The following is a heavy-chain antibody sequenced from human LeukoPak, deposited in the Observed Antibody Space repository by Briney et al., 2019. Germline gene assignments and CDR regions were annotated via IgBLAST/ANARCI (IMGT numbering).Heavy chain of an antibody. CDR3: AREEAYDSSGYSPL. D-gene: IGHD3-22*01. CDR2: IIPIFGTA. J-gene: IGHJ4*02. CDR1: GGTFSSYA. V-gene: IGHV1-69*05. Sequence: SLKVSCKASGGTFSSYAISWVLQAPGHGLEWMGRIIPIFGTANYAQKFQGRVTITTDESTSTAYMELSSLRSEDTAVYYCAREEAYDSSGYSPLWGQGTLVTVSS.